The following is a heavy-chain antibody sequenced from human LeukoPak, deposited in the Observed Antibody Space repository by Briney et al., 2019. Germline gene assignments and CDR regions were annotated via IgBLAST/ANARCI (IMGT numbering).Heavy chain of an antibody. V-gene: IGHV3-30-3*01. CDR3: ARDGGYDFWSGYYQDY. J-gene: IGHJ4*02. D-gene: IGHD3-3*01. Sequence: GGSLLLSCATSGFTFSRYAMHWVRPAPGKGLERVALISYDANIENNNYYADSVKVRFTISRDNSKNTLYLQMNRLRAEDTAVYYCARDGGYDFWSGYYQDYWGQGTLVTVSS. CDR1: GFTFSRYA. CDR2: ISYDANIENNN.